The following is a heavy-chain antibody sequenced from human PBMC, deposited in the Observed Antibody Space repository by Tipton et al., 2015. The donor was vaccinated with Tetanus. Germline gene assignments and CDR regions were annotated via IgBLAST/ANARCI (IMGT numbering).Heavy chain of an antibody. CDR3: ATTEYSSGWYN. V-gene: IGHV4-39*07. J-gene: IGHJ4*02. CDR1: GGSVSSSTYY. CDR2: INHSGST. D-gene: IGHD6-19*01. Sequence: TLSLTCTVSGGSVSSSTYYWSWIRQPPGKGLEWIGEINHSGSTNYNPSLKSRVTISVDTSKNQFSLKLSSVTAADTAVYYCATTEYSSGWYNWGQGTLVTVSS.